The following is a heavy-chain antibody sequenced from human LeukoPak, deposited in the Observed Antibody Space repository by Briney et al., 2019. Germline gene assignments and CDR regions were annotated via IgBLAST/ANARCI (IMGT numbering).Heavy chain of an antibody. CDR3: ARSPRTTPEDY. V-gene: IGHV4-34*01. CDR1: GGSFSGYY. Sequence: SETLSLTCAVYGGSFSGYYWGWIRQPPGKGLEWIGEINHSGSTNYNPSLKSRVTISVDTSKNQFSLKLSSVTAADTAVYYCARSPRTTPEDYWGQGTLVTVSS. CDR2: INHSGST. D-gene: IGHD4-17*01. J-gene: IGHJ4*02.